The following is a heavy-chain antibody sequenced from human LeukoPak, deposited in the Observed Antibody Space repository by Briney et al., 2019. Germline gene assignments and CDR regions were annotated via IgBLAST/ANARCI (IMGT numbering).Heavy chain of an antibody. CDR2: IWYDGSNK. D-gene: IGHD2-15*01. Sequence: GGSLRLSCAASGFTFSSYSMNWVRQAPGKGLEWVAVIWYDGSNKYYADSVKGRFTISRDNSKNTLYLQMNSLRAEDTAVYYCARDAPQYCSGGSCYLDYWGQGTLVTVSS. CDR1: GFTFSSYS. V-gene: IGHV3-33*08. J-gene: IGHJ4*02. CDR3: ARDAPQYCSGGSCYLDY.